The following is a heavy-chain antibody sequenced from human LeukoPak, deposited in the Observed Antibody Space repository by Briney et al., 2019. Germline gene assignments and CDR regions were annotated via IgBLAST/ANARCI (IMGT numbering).Heavy chain of an antibody. CDR1: GYTFTSYY. CDR3: ARGEDSGSYMGNYYYYYMDV. J-gene: IGHJ6*03. CDR2: INPSGGST. Sequence: ASVKVSCKASGYTFTSYYMHWVRQAPGQGLEWMGIINPSGGSTSYAQKFQGRVTMTRDMSTSTVYMELSSLRAEDTAVYYCARGEDSGSYMGNYYYYYMDVWGKGTTVTVSS. D-gene: IGHD1-26*01. V-gene: IGHV1-46*01.